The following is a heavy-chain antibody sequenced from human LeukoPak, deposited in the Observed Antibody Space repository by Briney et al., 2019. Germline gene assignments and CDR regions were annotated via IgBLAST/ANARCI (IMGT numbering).Heavy chain of an antibody. CDR1: GLPLCRLA. J-gene: IGHJ4*02. CDR2: FSSSSSYI. V-gene: IGHV3-21*01. D-gene: IGHD3-22*01. CDR3: ARVGYYDSSGQELDY. Sequence: GGPRRLPWAPSGLPLCRLAVNGSPRAPGRGLVGVSSFSSSSSYIYYADSVKGRFTISRDNAKNSLYLQMNSLRAEDTAVYYCARVGYYDSSGQELDYWGQGTLVTVSS.